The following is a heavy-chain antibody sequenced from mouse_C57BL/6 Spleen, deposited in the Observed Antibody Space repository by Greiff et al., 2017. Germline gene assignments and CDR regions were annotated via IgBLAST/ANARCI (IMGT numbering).Heavy chain of an antibody. Sequence: EVNLVESGGDLVKPGGSLKLSCAASGFTFSSYGMSWVRQTPDKRLEWVATISSGGSYTYYPDSVKGRFTISRDNAKNTLYLQMSSLKSEDTAMYYCAGDSSGYGAYWGQGTLVTVSA. CDR3: AGDSSGYGAY. CDR2: ISSGGSYT. J-gene: IGHJ3*01. V-gene: IGHV5-6*01. D-gene: IGHD3-2*02. CDR1: GFTFSSYG.